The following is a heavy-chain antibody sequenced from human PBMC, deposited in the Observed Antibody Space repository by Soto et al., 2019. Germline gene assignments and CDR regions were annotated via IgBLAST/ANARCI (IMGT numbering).Heavy chain of an antibody. CDR1: GGSISSGGYY. D-gene: IGHD3-10*01. V-gene: IGHV4-31*03. J-gene: IGHJ4*02. Sequence: SETLSLTCTVSGGSISSGGYYWSWIRQHPGKGLEWIGYIYYSGSTYYNPSLKSRVTISVDPSKNQFSLKLSSVTAADTAVYYCASVMVRGVIIDYWGQGTLVTVSS. CDR3: ASVMVRGVIIDY. CDR2: IYYSGST.